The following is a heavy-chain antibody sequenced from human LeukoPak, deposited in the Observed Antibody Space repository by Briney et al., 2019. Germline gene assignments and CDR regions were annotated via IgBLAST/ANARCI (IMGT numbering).Heavy chain of an antibody. V-gene: IGHV3-33*01. CDR2: IAYDGSRA. D-gene: IGHD1-14*01. J-gene: IGHJ4*02. CDR3: TRYNNDHFDY. Sequence: GGSLRLSFAGSEFTFGGYGMHWFRQPPGKGLEWVAVIAYDGSRAFYADSVKGRFTISRDNSENTMSVQMDDLRAEDTAVYYCTRYNNDHFDYWGQGTLVTVSS. CDR1: EFTFGGYG.